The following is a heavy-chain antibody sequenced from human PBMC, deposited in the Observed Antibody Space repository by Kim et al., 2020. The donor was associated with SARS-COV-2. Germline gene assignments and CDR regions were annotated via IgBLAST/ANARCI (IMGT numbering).Heavy chain of an antibody. V-gene: IGHV4-59*01. Sequence: IYYRGSTNSNPSLKSRVTISVDTSKNQFSLKLSSVTAADTAVYYCARDLSSWGQGTLVTVSS. D-gene: IGHD3-3*02. CDR3: ARDLSS. CDR2: IYYRGST. J-gene: IGHJ4*02.